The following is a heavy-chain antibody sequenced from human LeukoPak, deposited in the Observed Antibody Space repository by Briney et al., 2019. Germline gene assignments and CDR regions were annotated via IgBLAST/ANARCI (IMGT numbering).Heavy chain of an antibody. D-gene: IGHD3-10*01. Sequence: GSSVKVSCKASGGTFSSYAISWVRQAPGQGLEWMGGIIPIFGTANYAQKFQGRVTITAAESTSTAYMELRSLRSEDTAVYYCASRGHGYPNWFDPWGQGTLVTVSS. CDR3: ASRGHGYPNWFDP. CDR2: IIPIFGTA. V-gene: IGHV1-69*01. J-gene: IGHJ5*02. CDR1: GGTFSSYA.